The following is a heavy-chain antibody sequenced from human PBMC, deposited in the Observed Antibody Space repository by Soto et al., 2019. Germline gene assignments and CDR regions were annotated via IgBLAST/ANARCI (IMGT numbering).Heavy chain of an antibody. V-gene: IGHV3-23*01. D-gene: IGHD2-2*01. CDR3: AKGLPIYFHCSSTSCPADY. CDR2: ISGSGGST. CDR1: GFTFSSYA. Sequence: GGSLRLSCAASGFTFSSYAMSWVRQAPGKGLEWVSAISGSGGSTYYADSVKGRFTISRDNSKNTLYLQMNSLRAEDTAVYYCAKGLPIYFHCSSTSCPADYWGQGTLVTISS. J-gene: IGHJ4*02.